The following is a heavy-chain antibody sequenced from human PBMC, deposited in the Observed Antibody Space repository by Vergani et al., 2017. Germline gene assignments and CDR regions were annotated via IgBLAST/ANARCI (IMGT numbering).Heavy chain of an antibody. V-gene: IGHV4-61*05. J-gene: IGHJ6*03. CDR1: GGSISSSSYY. CDR3: ARVFYPWYQLLYRDLYYYMDV. CDR2: IYTSGST. Sequence: QVQLPESGPGLVKPSETLSLTCTVSGGSISSSSYYWGWIRPPPGKGLEWIGYIYTSGSTNYNPSLKSRVTISVDTSKNQFSLKLSSVTAADTAVYYCARVFYPWYQLLYRDLYYYMDVWGKGTTVTVSS. D-gene: IGHD2-2*01.